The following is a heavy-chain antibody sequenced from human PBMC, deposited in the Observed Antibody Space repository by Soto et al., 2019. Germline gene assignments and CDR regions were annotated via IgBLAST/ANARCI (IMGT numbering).Heavy chain of an antibody. V-gene: IGHV4-61*01. CDR3: AREASGWSPYYFDY. CDR1: GGSVSSGSYY. J-gene: IGHJ4*02. D-gene: IGHD6-19*01. Sequence: QVQLQESGPGLLKPSETLSLTCTVSGGSVSSGSYYWSWIRQPPGKGLEWIGYIYYSGSTNYNPSLKSRVTISVDTSKNQFSLKLSSVTAADTAVYYCAREASGWSPYYFDYWGQGTLVTVSS. CDR2: IYYSGST.